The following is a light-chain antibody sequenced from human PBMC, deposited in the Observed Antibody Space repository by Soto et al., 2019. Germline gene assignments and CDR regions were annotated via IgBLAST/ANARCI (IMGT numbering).Light chain of an antibody. CDR3: QQVCSAPPWT. CDR2: DAS. V-gene: IGKV1-39*01. Sequence: DIQMTQSPSSLSASVGDRVTITCRSSQSIHTYSSWYQQRPGKAPKVIIYDASSLQSGVPSRFSGSGSGTDFTLTISSLQPEDFATYYCQQVCSAPPWTFGQGTKVEV. CDR1: QSIHTY. J-gene: IGKJ1*01.